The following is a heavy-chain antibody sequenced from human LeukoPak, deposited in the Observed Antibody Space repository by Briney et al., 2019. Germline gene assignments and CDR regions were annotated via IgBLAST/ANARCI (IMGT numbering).Heavy chain of an antibody. CDR3: ARHKYSSGWPPEGAFDI. J-gene: IGHJ3*02. CDR1: GGSISSYY. CDR2: IYYSGST. D-gene: IGHD6-19*01. V-gene: IGHV4-59*08. Sequence: SETLSLTCTVSGGSISSYYWSWIRQPPGKGLEWIGYIYYSGSTNYNPSLKSRVTISVDTSRNHFSLKLSSVTAADTAVYYCARHKYSSGWPPEGAFDIWGQGTMVTVSS.